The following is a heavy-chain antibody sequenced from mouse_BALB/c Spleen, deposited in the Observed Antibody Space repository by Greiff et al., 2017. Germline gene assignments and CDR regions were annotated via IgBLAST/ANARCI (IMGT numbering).Heavy chain of an antibody. V-gene: IGHV3-6*02. Sequence: VQLKESGPGLVKPSQSLSLTCSVTGYSITSGYYWNWIRQFPGNKLEWMGYISYDGSNNYNPSLKNRISITRDTSKNQFFLKLNSVTTEDTATYYCARDGGYYGAHAMDYWGQGTSVTVSS. CDR2: ISYDGSN. D-gene: IGHD2-13*01. CDR1: GYSITSGYY. CDR3: ARDGGYYGAHAMDY. J-gene: IGHJ4*01.